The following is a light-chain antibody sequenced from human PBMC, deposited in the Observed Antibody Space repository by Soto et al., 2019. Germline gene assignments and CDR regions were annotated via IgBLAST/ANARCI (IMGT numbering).Light chain of an antibody. CDR2: KAS. J-gene: IGKJ1*01. CDR3: QQYNSSSPWT. CDR1: QSISSW. V-gene: IGKV1-5*03. Sequence: DIQMTQSPSTLSASVGDRVTITCRASQSISSWLAWYQQKPGKAPKLLIYKASSLESGVPSRFSGSGSGTEFTLTISSLQPDDFAAYYCQQYNSSSPWTVGQGIEVEIK.